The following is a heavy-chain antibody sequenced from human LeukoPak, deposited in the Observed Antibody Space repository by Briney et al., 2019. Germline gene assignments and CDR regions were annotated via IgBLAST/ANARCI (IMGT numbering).Heavy chain of an antibody. CDR3: ARGPEWLLYRYYYYYMDV. Sequence: SETLSLTCAVYGGSFSGYYWSWIRQPPGKGLEWIGEINHSGSTNYNPSLKSRVTISVDTSKNQFSLKLSSVTAADTAVYYCARGPEWLLYRYYYYYMDVWGKGTTVTVSS. D-gene: IGHD3-3*01. CDR1: GGSFSGYY. J-gene: IGHJ6*03. CDR2: INHSGST. V-gene: IGHV4-34*01.